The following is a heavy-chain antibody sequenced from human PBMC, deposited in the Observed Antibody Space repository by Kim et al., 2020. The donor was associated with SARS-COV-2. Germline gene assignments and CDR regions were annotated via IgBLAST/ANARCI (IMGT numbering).Heavy chain of an antibody. V-gene: IGHV3-74*01. CDR3: AGPRNTAYGMDV. J-gene: IGHJ6*02. Sequence: SYADSVEGRFTISKDNAKSTLYLQMNSLGAEDTAVYYCAGPRNTAYGMDVWGQGTTVTVSS. D-gene: IGHD5-18*01.